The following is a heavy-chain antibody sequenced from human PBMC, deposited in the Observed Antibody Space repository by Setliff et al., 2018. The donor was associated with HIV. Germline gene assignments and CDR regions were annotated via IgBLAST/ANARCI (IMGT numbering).Heavy chain of an antibody. Sequence: ASVKVSCKASGYTFTGYYMHWVRQAPGQGLEWMGWINPNSGGTTYAQRFQGRVTITADKSTSTAYMELSSLRSDDTAVYYCARAPKYYYDSSGYYLYYFDYWGQGTLVTVSS. D-gene: IGHD3-22*01. V-gene: IGHV1-2*02. CDR3: ARAPKYYYDSSGYYLYYFDY. J-gene: IGHJ4*02. CDR1: GYTFTGYY. CDR2: INPNSGGT.